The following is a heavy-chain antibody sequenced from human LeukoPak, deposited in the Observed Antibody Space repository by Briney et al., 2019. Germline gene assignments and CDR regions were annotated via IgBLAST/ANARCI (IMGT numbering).Heavy chain of an antibody. CDR2: ISYDGSNK. J-gene: IGHJ4*02. D-gene: IGHD1-26*01. CDR1: GFTFSSYA. CDR3: ARGVGAPHDY. Sequence: GGSLRLSCAASGFTFSSYAMHWVRQAPGKGLEWVAVISYDGSNKYYADSVKGRFTISRDNSKNTLYLQMNSLRAEDTAVYYWARGVGAPHDYWGQGTLVTVSS. V-gene: IGHV3-30-3*01.